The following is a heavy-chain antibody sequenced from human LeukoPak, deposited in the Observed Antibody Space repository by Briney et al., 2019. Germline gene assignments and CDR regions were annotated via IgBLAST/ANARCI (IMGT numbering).Heavy chain of an antibody. V-gene: IGHV3-48*04. Sequence: TGGSLRLSCAASGFTFSDYSMNWVRQAPGKGLEWVSYISSSGSTIYYADSVKGRFTISRDNAKNSLYLQMNSLRAEDTAVYYCARGRYGDYGFDYWGQGTLVTVSS. CDR2: ISSSGSTI. D-gene: IGHD4-17*01. CDR3: ARGRYGDYGFDY. J-gene: IGHJ4*02. CDR1: GFTFSDYS.